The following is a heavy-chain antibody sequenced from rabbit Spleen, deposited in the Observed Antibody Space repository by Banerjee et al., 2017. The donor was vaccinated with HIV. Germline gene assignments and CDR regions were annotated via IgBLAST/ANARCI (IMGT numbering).Heavy chain of an antibody. CDR3: ARGSAAMTMVITGYYLSL. J-gene: IGHJ3*01. CDR1: GFDLTIFYY. D-gene: IGHD2-1*01. V-gene: IGHV1S45*01. Sequence: EQLVESGGGLVQPEGSLTLTCTASGFDLTIFYYMCWVRQAPGKGLDLIACINAGGSGSPYYANWAKGRFTISKTSSTTVPLQMTSLTAADTATYFCARGSAAMTMVITGYYLSLWGQGTLVTVS. CDR2: INAGGSGSP.